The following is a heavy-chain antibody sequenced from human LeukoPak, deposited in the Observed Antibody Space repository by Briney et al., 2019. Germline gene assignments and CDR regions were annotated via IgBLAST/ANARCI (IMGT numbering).Heavy chain of an antibody. CDR3: ASNPYTYLTSYYFDY. Sequence: PGGSLRLSCAASGFTFSSYAMSWVRQAPGKGLEWVSAISGSGGSTYYADSVKGRFTISRDNSKNTLYLQMNSLRAEDTAVYYCASNPYTYLTSYYFDYWGQGTLVTVSS. CDR1: GFTFSSYA. J-gene: IGHJ4*02. D-gene: IGHD1-1*01. CDR2: ISGSGGST. V-gene: IGHV3-23*01.